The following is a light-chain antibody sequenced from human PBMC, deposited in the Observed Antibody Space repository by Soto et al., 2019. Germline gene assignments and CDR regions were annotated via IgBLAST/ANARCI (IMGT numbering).Light chain of an antibody. CDR2: DAS. Sequence: EIVLTQSPATLSLSPGERATLSCRASQSVRSYLAWYQPKPGQAPRLLIYDASNRATGIPARFSGRGSGTDVPLTISSLEPEDFAVYYCQQRSNWPPLYTFCQGTKLEIK. CDR1: QSVRSY. V-gene: IGKV3-11*01. J-gene: IGKJ2*01. CDR3: QQRSNWPPLYT.